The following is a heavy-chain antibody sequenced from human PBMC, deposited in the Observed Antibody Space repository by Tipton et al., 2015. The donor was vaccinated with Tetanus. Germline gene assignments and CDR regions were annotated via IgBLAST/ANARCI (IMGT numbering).Heavy chain of an antibody. CDR2: INSGGSAR. CDR1: GFTLSRYW. J-gene: IGHJ4*02. D-gene: IGHD2-15*01. CDR3: VREDILLNIYAAFDL. Sequence: SLRFSCEASGFTLSRYWTHWVRQAPGKGLVWVSRINSGGSARSYADSVKGRFTISRDNDKNTLYLQMNSLRPEDTAVYYCVREDILLNIYAAFDLWGQGTLVTVSS. V-gene: IGHV3-74*01.